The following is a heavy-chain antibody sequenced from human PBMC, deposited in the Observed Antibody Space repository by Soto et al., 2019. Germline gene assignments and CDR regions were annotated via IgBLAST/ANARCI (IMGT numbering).Heavy chain of an antibody. CDR3: ARGTGYYSNLGYYYYYGMDV. Sequence: KTSETLSLTCTVSGGSISSGGYYWSWIRQHPGKGLEWIGYIYYSGSTYYNPSLKSRVTISVDTSKNQFSLKLSSVTAADTAVYYCARGTGYYSNLGYYYYYGMDVWGQGTTVTVSS. D-gene: IGHD4-4*01. CDR1: GGSISSGGYY. CDR2: IYYSGST. V-gene: IGHV4-31*02. J-gene: IGHJ6*02.